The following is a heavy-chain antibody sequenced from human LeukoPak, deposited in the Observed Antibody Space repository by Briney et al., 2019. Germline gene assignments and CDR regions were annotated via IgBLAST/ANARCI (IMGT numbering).Heavy chain of an antibody. D-gene: IGHD1-26*01. CDR1: GFTFSNAW. CDR2: VKSKADGGTT. V-gene: IGHV3-15*01. CDR3: STYRPPA. J-gene: IGHJ5*02. Sequence: GGSLRLSCAASGFTFSNAWMSWVRQAPGKGPEWDGRVKSKADGGTTDYAAPVKGRFIIPRDDSKNTLYLQMNSLKTEDTAVYYCSTYRPPAWGQGTLVTVSS.